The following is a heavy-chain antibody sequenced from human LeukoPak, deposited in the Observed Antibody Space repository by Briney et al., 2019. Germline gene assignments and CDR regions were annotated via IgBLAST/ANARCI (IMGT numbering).Heavy chain of an antibody. Sequence: ASVKVSCKASGYPFTSYAMHWVRQAPGQRLEWMGWINAGNGNTKYSQKFQGRVTITRDTSASTAYMELSSLRSEDTAVYYCARGERLVHKAFDIWGQGTMVTVSS. CDR1: GYPFTSYA. J-gene: IGHJ3*02. CDR2: INAGNGNT. CDR3: ARGERLVHKAFDI. D-gene: IGHD3-9*01. V-gene: IGHV1-3*01.